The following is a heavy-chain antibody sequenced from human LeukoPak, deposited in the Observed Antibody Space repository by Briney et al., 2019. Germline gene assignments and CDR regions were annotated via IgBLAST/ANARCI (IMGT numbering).Heavy chain of an antibody. CDR1: GFTFRSYW. D-gene: IGHD6-13*01. J-gene: IGHJ4*02. CDR2: ISSSSSYI. CDR3: ARGSSSWYLDY. Sequence: GGSLRLSCAASGFTFRSYWMHWVRQAPGKGLEWVSSISSSSSYIYYADSVKGRFTISRDNAKNSLYLQMNSLRAEDTAVYYCARGSSSWYLDYWGQGTLVTVSS. V-gene: IGHV3-21*01.